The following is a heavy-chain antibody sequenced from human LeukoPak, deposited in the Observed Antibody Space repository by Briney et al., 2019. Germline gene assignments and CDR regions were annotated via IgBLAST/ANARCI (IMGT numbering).Heavy chain of an antibody. Sequence: GESLKISCKGSGYSFTSYWIGWVRQLPGKGLEWMGIIYPGDSDTRYSPSFQGQVTLSADKPISTAYLQWSSLKASDTAMYYCARHYDSSGYIDYWGQGTLVTVSS. CDR1: GYSFTSYW. CDR3: ARHYDSSGYIDY. CDR2: IYPGDSDT. V-gene: IGHV5-51*01. D-gene: IGHD3-22*01. J-gene: IGHJ4*02.